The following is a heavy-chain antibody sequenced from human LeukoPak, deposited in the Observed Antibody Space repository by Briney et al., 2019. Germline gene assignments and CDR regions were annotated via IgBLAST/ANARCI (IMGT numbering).Heavy chain of an antibody. CDR1: GYTFTAFH. CDR2: VNPNSGGT. CDR3: ARTTVTAPRPPYYYYYYMDV. J-gene: IGHJ6*03. D-gene: IGHD4-17*01. V-gene: IGHV1-2*02. Sequence: ASVKVSCKASGYTFTAFHIHWVRQAPGQGLEWMGWVNPNSGGTNYAQQFQGRVTMTRDTSISTAYMHLTSLRSDDTAVYYCARTTVTAPRPPYYYYYYMDVWGKGTTVTISS.